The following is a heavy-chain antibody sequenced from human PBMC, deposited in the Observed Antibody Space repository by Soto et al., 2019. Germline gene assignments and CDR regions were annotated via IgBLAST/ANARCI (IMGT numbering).Heavy chain of an antibody. CDR3: ARERKYSSSSPLYYYYGMDV. D-gene: IGHD6-6*01. Sequence: SETLSLTCAVYGGSFSGYYWSWIRQPPGKGLEWIGEINHSGSTNYNPSLKSRVTISVDTSKNQFSLKLSSVTAADTAVYYCARERKYSSSSPLYYYYGMDVWGQGTTVTVSS. CDR2: INHSGST. CDR1: GGSFSGYY. V-gene: IGHV4-34*01. J-gene: IGHJ6*02.